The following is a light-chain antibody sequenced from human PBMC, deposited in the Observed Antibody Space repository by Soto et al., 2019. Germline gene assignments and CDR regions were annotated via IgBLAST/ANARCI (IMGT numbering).Light chain of an antibody. CDR1: SSDVGGYNY. Sequence: QSALTQPPSASGSPGQSVAISCTGTSSDVGGYNYVSWYQQHPGEAPKIMIYEVSNRPSGVSNRFSGSKSGNTASLTISGLQAENEADYYCSSYTSSSTGVFGTGTKVTVL. V-gene: IGLV2-14*01. J-gene: IGLJ1*01. CDR3: SSYTSSSTGV. CDR2: EVS.